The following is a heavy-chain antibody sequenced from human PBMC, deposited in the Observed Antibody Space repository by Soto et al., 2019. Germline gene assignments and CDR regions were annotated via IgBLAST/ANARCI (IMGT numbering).Heavy chain of an antibody. Sequence: GASVKVSCKASGYTFTGYYMHWVRQAPGQGLEWMGWINPNSGGTNYAQKFQGRVTITADESTSTAYMELSSLRSEDTAVYYCARLWLTRGWFDPWGQGTLVTVSS. CDR2: INPNSGGT. CDR3: ARLWLTRGWFDP. J-gene: IGHJ5*02. V-gene: IGHV1-2*02. CDR1: GYTFTGYY. D-gene: IGHD2-21*01.